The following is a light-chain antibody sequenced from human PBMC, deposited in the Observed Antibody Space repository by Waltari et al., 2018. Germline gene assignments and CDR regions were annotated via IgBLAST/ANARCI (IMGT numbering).Light chain of an antibody. V-gene: IGLV2-14*03. CDR1: GSAVGASDY. Sequence: QSALTQPAFVSGSPGQSITISCSGVGSAVGASDYVSWHQHHPGKAPQVIIYDVTNRPSGVSDRFSASKSANTASLTISRLQPEDEADYYCFSQTLDGLVLFGGGTRLTVL. CDR2: DVT. J-gene: IGLJ2*01. CDR3: FSQTLDGLVL.